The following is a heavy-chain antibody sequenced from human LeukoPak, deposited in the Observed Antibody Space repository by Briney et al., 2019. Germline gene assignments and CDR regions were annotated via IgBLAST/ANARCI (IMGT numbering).Heavy chain of an antibody. CDR2: IHSSGIT. CDR3: AKVGSVSNVMGATTPVSWFDP. CDR1: GDSIINYY. Sequence: SETLSLTCSVSGDSIINYYWSWLWQPPGKGLEWIGYIHSSGITDYNPSLKSRVTISLDTSKNQFSLKLSSVTAADTAVYYCAKVGSVSNVMGATTPVSWFDPWGQGTLVTVSS. J-gene: IGHJ5*02. V-gene: IGHV4-59*08. D-gene: IGHD1-26*01.